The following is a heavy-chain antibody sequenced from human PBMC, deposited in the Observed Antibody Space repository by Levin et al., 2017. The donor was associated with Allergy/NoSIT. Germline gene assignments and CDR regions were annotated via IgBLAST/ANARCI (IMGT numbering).Heavy chain of an antibody. CDR1: GYSFTGYY. V-gene: IGHV1-2*02. CDR3: AVVPAGDYYYYYGMDV. J-gene: IGHJ6*02. Sequence: GESLKISCKASGYSFTGYYMHWVRQAPGQGLEWMGWINPNSGGTNYAQKFQGRVTMTRDTSISTAYMELSRLRSDDTAIYYCAVVPAGDYYYYYGMDVWGQGTTVTVSS. D-gene: IGHD2-2*01. CDR2: INPNSGGT.